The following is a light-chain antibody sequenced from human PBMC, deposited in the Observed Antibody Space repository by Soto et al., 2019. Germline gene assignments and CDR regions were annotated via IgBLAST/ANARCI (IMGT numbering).Light chain of an antibody. V-gene: IGLV2-8*01. CDR1: SSDVGGYNY. J-gene: IGLJ3*02. Sequence: QSVLTQPPSASGSPGQSVTISCTRTSSDVGGYNYVSWYQQHPGKAPKVMVSEVSKRPSGVPDRFSGSKSGNTASLTVSGLQAEDEADYYCSSYASSNNWVFGGGTKLTVL. CDR3: SSYASSNNWV. CDR2: EVS.